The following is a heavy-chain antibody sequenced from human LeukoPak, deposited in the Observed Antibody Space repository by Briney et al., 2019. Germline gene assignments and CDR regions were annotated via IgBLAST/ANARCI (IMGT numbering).Heavy chain of an antibody. V-gene: IGHV4-59*01. J-gene: IGHJ6*03. CDR3: ARVSWFPGTSYYYMDV. CDR2: IYYSGTP. D-gene: IGHD1-1*01. Sequence: PSETLSLTCTVSGGSISSYYWSWMRQPPGKGLEWIGYIYYSGTPNYNPSLKSRVTISLDTSKNQFSLKLSSVTAADTAVYYCARVSWFPGTSYYYMDVWGKGTTVTVSS. CDR1: GGSISSYY.